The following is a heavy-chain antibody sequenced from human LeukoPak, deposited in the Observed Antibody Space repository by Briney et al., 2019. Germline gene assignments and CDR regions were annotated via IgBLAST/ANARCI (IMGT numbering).Heavy chain of an antibody. V-gene: IGHV5-51*01. CDR2: IYPGDSDT. Sequence: GESLKISCKDSGYNFTSYWIGWVRQMPGKGLEWMGIIYPGDSDTRYSPSFQGQVTISADKSISTAYLQWSSLKASDTAMYYCARQITYVGGAFDIWGQGTMVTVSS. J-gene: IGHJ3*02. CDR3: ARQITYVGGAFDI. CDR1: GYNFTSYW. D-gene: IGHD1-26*01.